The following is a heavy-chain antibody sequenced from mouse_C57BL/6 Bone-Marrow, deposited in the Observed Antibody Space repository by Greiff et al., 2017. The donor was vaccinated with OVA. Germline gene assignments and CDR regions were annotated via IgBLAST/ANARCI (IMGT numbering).Heavy chain of an antibody. CDR1: EYAFPSHD. CDR2: INSDGGST. V-gene: IGHV5-2*01. Sequence: EVQVVESGGGLVQPGESLKLSCESNEYAFPSHDMSWVRKTPEKRLELVAAINSDGGSTYYPATMERRFIISRYTTKKTLYLKMSSLWAEDTASYYCARQEIVGAYWGQGTLVTVSA. J-gene: IGHJ3*01. D-gene: IGHD1-1*01. CDR3: ARQEIVGAY.